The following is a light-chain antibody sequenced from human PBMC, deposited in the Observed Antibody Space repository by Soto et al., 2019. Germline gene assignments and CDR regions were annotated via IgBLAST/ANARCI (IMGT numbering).Light chain of an antibody. CDR2: GAS. V-gene: IGKV3-15*01. CDR3: QQYHDWPPVT. Sequence: EIVMTQSPATLSVSPGERATLSCRASQSISSDLAWYQHKPGQAPRLLIFGASTRATGIPARFSGSGSGTEFTLTISSLQSEDFAVYYCQQYHDWPPVTFGPGTKVDIK. J-gene: IGKJ3*01. CDR1: QSISSD.